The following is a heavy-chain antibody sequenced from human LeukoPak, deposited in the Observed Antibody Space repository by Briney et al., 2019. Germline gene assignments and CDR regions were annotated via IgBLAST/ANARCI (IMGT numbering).Heavy chain of an antibody. CDR2: IYSSEST. CDR3: ARQGCSSTSCYLFALYAFDI. CDR1: GVSNSRTSYY. Sequence: PSETLSLTCTVSGVSNSRTSYYRRSLRQPPAKGLEWIGSIYSSESTYYNPALKCRVSSSVQTSKNPFSLQLSSVTAAHTALYCCARQGCSSTSCYLFALYAFDIWGQGTMLTVSS. V-gene: IGHV4-39*01. J-gene: IGHJ3*02. D-gene: IGHD2-2*01.